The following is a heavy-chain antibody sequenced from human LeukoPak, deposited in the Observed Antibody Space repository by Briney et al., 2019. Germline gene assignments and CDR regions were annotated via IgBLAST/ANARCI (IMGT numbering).Heavy chain of an antibody. J-gene: IGHJ6*02. Sequence: ASVKVSCKVSGYTLTELSMHWVRQAPGKGLEWMGGFDPEDGETIYAQKFQGRVTMTEDTSTDTAYMELSSLRSEDTAVYYCATARSPIYDSSGYKYYYYGMDVWGQGTTVTVSS. V-gene: IGHV1-24*01. D-gene: IGHD3-22*01. CDR1: GYTLTELS. CDR3: ATARSPIYDSSGYKYYYYGMDV. CDR2: FDPEDGET.